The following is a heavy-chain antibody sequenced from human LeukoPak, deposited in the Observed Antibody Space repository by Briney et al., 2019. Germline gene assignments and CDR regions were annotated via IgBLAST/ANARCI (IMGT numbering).Heavy chain of an antibody. Sequence: GGSLRLSCVASGFSFSNYRMTWVRQIPGKGPEGVASIKQDGSVKYYADSVKGRFTISRDNAKNSLYLQMNSLRAEDTARYYCAKWDIYSGFYYIDSWGQGTLATVSS. V-gene: IGHV3-7*01. CDR3: AKWDIYSGFYYIDS. D-gene: IGHD1-26*01. CDR2: IKQDGSVK. CDR1: GFSFSNYR. J-gene: IGHJ4*02.